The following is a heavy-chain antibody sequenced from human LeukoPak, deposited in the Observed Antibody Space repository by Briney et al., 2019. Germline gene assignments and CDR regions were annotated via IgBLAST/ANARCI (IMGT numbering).Heavy chain of an antibody. CDR1: GFTFDDYG. J-gene: IGHJ6*03. CDR2: IKWNGGSI. Sequence: GGSLRLSCAASGFTFDDYGMSWARQAPGKGLEWVAGIKWNGGSIGYADSVKGRFTISRDNAKNSLYLQMNSLRTEDTALCYCARAMVRGVIPYQMDVWGKGTRVTVSS. CDR3: ARAMVRGVIPYQMDV. D-gene: IGHD3-10*01. V-gene: IGHV3-20*04.